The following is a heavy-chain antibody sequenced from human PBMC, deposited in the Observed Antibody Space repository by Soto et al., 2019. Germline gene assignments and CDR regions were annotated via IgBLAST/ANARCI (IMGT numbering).Heavy chain of an antibody. CDR3: ARRNYGEEGYFFDF. CDR2: IYDSGTT. J-gene: IGHJ4*02. V-gene: IGHV4-59*08. Sequence: QVQLRESGPGLVRPSETLSLTCTVSGGSITGYYWSWIRQPPGKGLEWIGYIYDSGTTTYNAALKSRVTISSDTSNNQFSLNLRSVTAADTAVYYCARRNYGEEGYFFDFWGQGLLVTVSS. D-gene: IGHD4-17*01. CDR1: GGSITGYY.